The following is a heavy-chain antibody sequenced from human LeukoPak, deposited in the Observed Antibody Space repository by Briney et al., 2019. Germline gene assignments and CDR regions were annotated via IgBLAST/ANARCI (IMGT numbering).Heavy chain of an antibody. CDR1: GFTFSSYG. CDR2: ISYDGSNK. J-gene: IGHJ4*02. D-gene: IGHD3-9*01. V-gene: IGHV3-30*18. CDR3: AKSALYYDILTGYYFDY. Sequence: GGSLRLSCAASGFTFSSYGMHWVRQAPGKGLEWVAVISYDGSNKYYADSVKGRFTISRDNSKNTLYLQMNSLRAEDTAVYYCAKSALYYDILTGYYFDYWGQGTLVTDSS.